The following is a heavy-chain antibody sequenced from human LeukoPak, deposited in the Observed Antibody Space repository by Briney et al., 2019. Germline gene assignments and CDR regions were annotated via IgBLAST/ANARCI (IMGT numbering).Heavy chain of an antibody. V-gene: IGHV1-2*02. D-gene: IGHD6-19*01. Sequence: GASVKVSRKASGYTFTGYYMHWVRQAPGQGLEWMGWINPNSGGTNYAQKFQGRVTITRDTSISTAYKELSRLRSDDTAVYYCARDEYSSGWFPFDYWGQGTLVTVSS. CDR1: GYTFTGYY. J-gene: IGHJ4*02. CDR3: ARDEYSSGWFPFDY. CDR2: INPNSGGT.